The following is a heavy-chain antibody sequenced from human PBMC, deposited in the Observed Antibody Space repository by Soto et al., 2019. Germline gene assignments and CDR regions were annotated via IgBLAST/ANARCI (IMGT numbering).Heavy chain of an antibody. J-gene: IGHJ6*02. V-gene: IGHV4-31*03. Sequence: SETLSLTCTVSGGSISSGGYYWSWIRQHPGKGLEWIGYIYYSGSTYYNPSLKSRVTISVDTSKNQFSLKLSSVTAADTAVYYCARDSSYYYGSGRGGYYHYVMDVWGQGTTVTVSS. D-gene: IGHD3-10*01. CDR2: IYYSGST. CDR1: GGSISSGGYY. CDR3: ARDSSYYYGSGRGGYYHYVMDV.